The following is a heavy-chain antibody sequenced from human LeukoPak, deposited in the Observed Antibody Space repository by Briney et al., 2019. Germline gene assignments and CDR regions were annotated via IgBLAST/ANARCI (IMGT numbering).Heavy chain of an antibody. J-gene: IGHJ5*02. D-gene: IGHD3-22*01. CDR2: IYYSGST. V-gene: IGHV4-59*01. CDR1: GGSLSSYY. Sequence: PSETLSLTCTVSGGSLSSYYWSWIRQPPGKGLEWIGYIYYSGSTNYNPPLKSRVTISVDTSKNQFSLKLSSVTAADTAVYYCARAGGTMRWFDPWGQGTLVTVSS. CDR3: ARAGGTMRWFDP.